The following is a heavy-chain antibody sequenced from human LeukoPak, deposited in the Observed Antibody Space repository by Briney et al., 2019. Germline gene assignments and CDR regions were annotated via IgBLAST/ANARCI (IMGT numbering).Heavy chain of an antibody. J-gene: IGHJ4*02. Sequence: PGRSLRLSCAASGFTFSSYGMHWVREAPGKGLEWVAVISYDGSNKYYADSVKGRFTISRDNSKNTLYLQMNSLRAEDTAVYYCAKDLTFGGVIATRLDYWGEGTLVTVSS. CDR1: GFTFSSYG. CDR2: ISYDGSNK. CDR3: AKDLTFGGVIATRLDY. V-gene: IGHV3-30*18. D-gene: IGHD3-16*02.